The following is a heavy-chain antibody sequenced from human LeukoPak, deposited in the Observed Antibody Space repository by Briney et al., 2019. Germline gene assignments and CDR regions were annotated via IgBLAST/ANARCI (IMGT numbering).Heavy chain of an antibody. Sequence: SETLSLTCALSGDIVSSNSAAWDWIRQSPSRGLEWLGRTYYRYNWYNDYAVSVKSRITINPDTSKNQFSLQLNSVTPEDTAVYYCARDLIRCTNGVCYTYYFDYWGQGTLVTVSS. V-gene: IGHV6-1*01. D-gene: IGHD2-8*01. CDR2: TYYRYNWYN. CDR1: GDIVSSNSAA. CDR3: ARDLIRCTNGVCYTYYFDY. J-gene: IGHJ4*02.